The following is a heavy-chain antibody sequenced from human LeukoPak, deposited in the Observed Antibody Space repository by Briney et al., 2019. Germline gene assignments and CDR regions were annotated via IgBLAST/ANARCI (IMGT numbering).Heavy chain of an antibody. J-gene: IGHJ4*02. Sequence: PSETLSLTCTVSGDSISSYYWSWIRQPPAKGLEWIGYIDYSGSANYSPSLKSRVTISVDTSKNQFSLKLSSVTAADTAVYYCARHYYSDPFDYWGQGTLVTVSS. CDR2: IDYSGSA. D-gene: IGHD4-17*01. V-gene: IGHV4-59*01. CDR3: ARHYYSDPFDY. CDR1: GDSISSYY.